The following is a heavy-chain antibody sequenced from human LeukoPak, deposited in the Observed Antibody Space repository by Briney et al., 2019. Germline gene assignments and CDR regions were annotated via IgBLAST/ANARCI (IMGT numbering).Heavy chain of an antibody. J-gene: IGHJ5*02. D-gene: IGHD2-8*02. CDR3: ARGFRFDRYWRVEYNWFDP. Sequence: GASAKVSCKASGYTFTSYDINWVRQATGQGLEWMGWMNPNSGNTGYAQKFQGRVTMTRNTSISTAYMELSSLRSEDTAVYYCARGFRFDRYWRVEYNWFDPWGQGTLVTVSS. V-gene: IGHV1-8*01. CDR2: MNPNSGNT. CDR1: GYTFTSYD.